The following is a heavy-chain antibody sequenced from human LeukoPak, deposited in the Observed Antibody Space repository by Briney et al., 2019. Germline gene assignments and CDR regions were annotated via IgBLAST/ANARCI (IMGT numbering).Heavy chain of an antibody. CDR1: GGSVSSGSYY. J-gene: IGHJ3*02. CDR2: IYYSGST. Sequence: SETLSLTCTVSGGSVSSGSYYWSWIRQPPGKGLEWIGYIYYSGSTNYNPSLKSRVTISVDTSKNQFSLKLSSVTAADTAVYYCARDILGSGIINVPYAFDIWGQGTMVTASS. D-gene: IGHD3-10*01. V-gene: IGHV4-61*01. CDR3: ARDILGSGIINVPYAFDI.